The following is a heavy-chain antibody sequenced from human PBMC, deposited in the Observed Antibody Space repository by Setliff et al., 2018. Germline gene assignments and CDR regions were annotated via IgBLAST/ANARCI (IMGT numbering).Heavy chain of an antibody. CDR3: ASLSPIAAAYDY. CDR1: GGSISSGSYY. Sequence: SETLSLTCTVSGGSISSGSYYWSWIRQPAGKGLEWIGRIYTSGSTNYNPSLKSRVTISVNTSKNQFSLKLSSVTAADTAVYYCASLSPIAAAYDYWGQGTPVTVSS. CDR2: IYTSGST. D-gene: IGHD6-13*01. V-gene: IGHV4-61*02. J-gene: IGHJ4*02.